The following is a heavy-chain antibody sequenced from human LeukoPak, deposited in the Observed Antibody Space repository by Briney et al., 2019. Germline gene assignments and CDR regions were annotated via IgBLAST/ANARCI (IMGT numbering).Heavy chain of an antibody. D-gene: IGHD6-13*01. CDR2: ISSSGSYT. CDR3: ARVAAAAGPRIRFDP. J-gene: IGHJ5*02. Sequence: GGTLRLSCAASGCIFSDYYMSWVGQAPGKGVEWGSYISSSGSYTNYADSVKGRFTISRDTAKNSLYLQMSRRKAEDTHVYYCARVAAAAGPRIRFDPWGQGTLVTVSS. CDR1: GCIFSDYY. V-gene: IGHV3-11*05.